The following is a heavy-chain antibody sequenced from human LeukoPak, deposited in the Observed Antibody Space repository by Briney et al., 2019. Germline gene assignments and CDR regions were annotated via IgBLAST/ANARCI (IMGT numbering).Heavy chain of an antibody. CDR3: AREGVIGDGYNFFDY. D-gene: IGHD5-24*01. V-gene: IGHV1-2*02. CDR1: GYTFIVYY. Sequence: ASVKVSCKASGYTFIVYYMHWVRQAPGQGLEWMGWINPHSGGTNSEQNFQGRVTMSRGTSISTVYMELSRLRSDDTALYYCAREGVIGDGYNFFDYWGQGTLVTVSS. CDR2: INPHSGGT. J-gene: IGHJ4*02.